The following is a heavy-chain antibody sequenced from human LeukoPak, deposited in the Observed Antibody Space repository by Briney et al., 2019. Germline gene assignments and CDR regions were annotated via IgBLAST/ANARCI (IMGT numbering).Heavy chain of an antibody. CDR2: ISGSGDAT. V-gene: IGHV3-23*01. CDR1: GFTFSSYA. D-gene: IGHD5-12*01. Sequence: GGSLRLSCAASGFTFSSYAMSWVRQAPGKGLEWVSAISGSGDATSYADSVKGRFTISRDNSKNTLYLQMNSLRAEDTAVYYCAKLSHPHSGYDSEGYWGQGTLVTVSS. CDR3: AKLSHPHSGYDSEGY. J-gene: IGHJ4*02.